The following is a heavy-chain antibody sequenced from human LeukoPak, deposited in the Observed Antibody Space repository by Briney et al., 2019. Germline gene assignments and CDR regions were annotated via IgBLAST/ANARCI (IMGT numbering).Heavy chain of an antibody. CDR2: IYPGDADT. Sequence: GESLKISCQGSGYSFTTYWIGWVRQMPGKGLEWMGIIYPGDADTRYSTSFQGQVTISADKSINTAYLQWSSLKASDTAMYYCARGSRSIAGYYGSGSYYYYYYGMDVWGQGTTVTVSS. J-gene: IGHJ6*02. CDR1: GYSFTTYW. D-gene: IGHD3-10*01. V-gene: IGHV5-51*01. CDR3: ARGSRSIAGYYGSGSYYYYYYGMDV.